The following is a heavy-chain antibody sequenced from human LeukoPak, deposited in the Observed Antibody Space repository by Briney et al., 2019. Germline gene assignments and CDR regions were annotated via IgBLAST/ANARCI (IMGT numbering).Heavy chain of an antibody. J-gene: IGHJ6*02. Sequence: PGGSLRLSCAPSGFTFSSYSMNWVRQAPGKGLEWVSSISSSSSYIYYADSLKGRFTISRDNAKNSLYLQMNSLRAEDTAVYYCARDTELERPGYYGMDVWGQGATVTVSS. CDR1: GFTFSSYS. CDR3: ARDTELERPGYYGMDV. CDR2: ISSSSSYI. V-gene: IGHV3-21*01. D-gene: IGHD1-1*01.